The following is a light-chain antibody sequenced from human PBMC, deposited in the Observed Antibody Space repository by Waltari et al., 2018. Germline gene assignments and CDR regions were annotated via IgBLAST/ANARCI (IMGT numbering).Light chain of an antibody. V-gene: IGKV1-39*01. CDR3: QQSYSTPYT. CDR1: QTVNTS. J-gene: IGKJ2*01. Sequence: DILLTQSPVFLSAFVGDRVTISCRSSQTVNTSLNWYQQKLGEAPKLLICAASTLQSGVPPRFSGTESGTVFTLTILSLQPEDFATYCCQQSYSTPYTFGPGT. CDR2: AAS.